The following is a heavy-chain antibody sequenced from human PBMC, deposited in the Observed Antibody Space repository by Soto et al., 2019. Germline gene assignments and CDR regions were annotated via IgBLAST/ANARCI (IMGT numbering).Heavy chain of an antibody. CDR1: GFSLTTSGVG. V-gene: IGHV2-5*02. J-gene: IGHJ4*02. D-gene: IGHD3-3*01. CDR3: AHRVLRTVFGLVTTTAIYFDF. CDR2: IYWDDDK. Sequence: QITLNESGPTQVKPRQTLTLTCTFSGFSLTTSGVGVGWIRQSQGKAPEWLALIYWDDDKRYSPSLKSRLTITKDTSKNQVVLPMADLDPADTATYYCAHRVLRTVFGLVTTTAIYFDFWGQGTPVAVSS.